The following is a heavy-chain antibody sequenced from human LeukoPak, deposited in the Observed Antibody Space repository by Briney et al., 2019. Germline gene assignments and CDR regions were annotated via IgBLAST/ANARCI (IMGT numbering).Heavy chain of an antibody. CDR1: GFTFDDYA. CDR3: ARSYSSSWYDGDDYFDY. CDR2: ISWNSGSI. Sequence: GGSLRLSCAASGFTFDDYAMHWVRQAPGKGLEWVSGISWNSGSIGYADSVKGRFTISRDNAKNSLYLQMNSLRAEDMALYYCARSYSSSWYDGDDYFDYWGQGTLVTVSS. V-gene: IGHV3-9*03. J-gene: IGHJ4*02. D-gene: IGHD6-13*01.